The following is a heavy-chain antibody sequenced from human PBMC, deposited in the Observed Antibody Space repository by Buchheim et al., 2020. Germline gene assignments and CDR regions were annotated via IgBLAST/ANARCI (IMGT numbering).Heavy chain of an antibody. CDR3: AKTARPGSYYYMDV. CDR1: GFTFSDYY. J-gene: IGHJ6*03. CDR2: ISSSSSYT. D-gene: IGHD6-6*01. V-gene: IGHV3-11*05. Sequence: VQLVESGGGLVQPGMSLRLSCEGSGFTFSDYYMSWIRQAPGKGLEWVSYISSSSSYTNYADSVKGRFTISRDNAKNSLYLQMNSLRAEDTAVYYCAKTARPGSYYYMDVWGKGTT.